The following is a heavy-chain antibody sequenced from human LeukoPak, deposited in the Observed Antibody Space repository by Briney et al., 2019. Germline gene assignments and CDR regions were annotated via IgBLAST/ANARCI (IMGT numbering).Heavy chain of an antibody. CDR2: IYSGGST. Sequence: GGSLRLSCAASGFTVSSNYMSWVRQAPGKGLEWVSVIYSGGSTYYADSVKGRFTISRDNSKNTLYLQMNSLRAEDTAVYYCARPAYTAAYDLWGQGTMVTVSS. D-gene: IGHD3-16*01. CDR1: GFTVSSNY. V-gene: IGHV3-53*01. J-gene: IGHJ3*01. CDR3: ARPAYTAAYDL.